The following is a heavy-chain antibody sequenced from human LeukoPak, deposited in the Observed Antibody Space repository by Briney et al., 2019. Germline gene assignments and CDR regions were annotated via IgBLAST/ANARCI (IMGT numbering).Heavy chain of an antibody. D-gene: IGHD6-13*01. Sequence: ASVKVSCKTSGYTFSYYDINWVRQTSGHGLQWMGWMNTNSGNRGYAQRFRDRVSITRNTSISTAYMELRNLGVEDSAVYYCVRAPDSTTWYSYHSYYLDVWGTGTTVTVSS. CDR2: MNTNSGNR. J-gene: IGHJ6*03. CDR1: GYTFSYYD. V-gene: IGHV1-8*02. CDR3: VRAPDSTTWYSYHSYYLDV.